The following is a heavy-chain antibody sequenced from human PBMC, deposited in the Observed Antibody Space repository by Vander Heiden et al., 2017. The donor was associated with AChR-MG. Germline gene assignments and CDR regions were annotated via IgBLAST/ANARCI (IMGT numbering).Heavy chain of an antibody. D-gene: IGHD1-26*01. CDR3: ARDSSGSYFLYYYYGMDV. V-gene: IGHV3-7*01. CDR2: IKQDGSEK. J-gene: IGHJ6*02. Sequence: EVQLVESGGGLVQPGGSLRLSCAASGFTFSSYWVSWVRQAPGKGLEWVANIKQDGSEKYYVDSVKGRFTISRDNAKNSLYLQMNSLRAEDTAVYYCARDSSGSYFLYYYYGMDVWGQGTTVTVSS. CDR1: GFTFSSYW.